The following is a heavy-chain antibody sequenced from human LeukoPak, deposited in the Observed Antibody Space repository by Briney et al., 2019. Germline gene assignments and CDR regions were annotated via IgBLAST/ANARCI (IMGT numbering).Heavy chain of an antibody. D-gene: IGHD2-15*01. CDR1: GYTFTSYG. CDR2: ISAYNGNT. Sequence: ASVKVSCKASGYTFTSYGISWVRQAPGQGLEWMGWISAYNGNTNYAQKLQGRVTMTTDTSTSTAYMELRSLRSDDTAVYYCETDPHILDAFDIWGQGTMIVVSS. V-gene: IGHV1-18*01. CDR3: ETDPHILDAFDI. J-gene: IGHJ3*02.